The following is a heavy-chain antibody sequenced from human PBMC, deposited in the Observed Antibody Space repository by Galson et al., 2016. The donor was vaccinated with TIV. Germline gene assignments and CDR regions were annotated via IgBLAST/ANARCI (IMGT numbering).Heavy chain of an antibody. CDR1: GYSISGTYY. CDR2: IYHTGST. J-gene: IGHJ4*02. CDR3: ATTGYCSGGNCYPQFDY. Sequence: SETLSLTCAVSGYSISGTYYWGWIRQPPGKGLEWIGSIYHTGSTYHNPPLKSRVTVSVDTSKNQFSLRLNSVTAADTAVYYRATTGYCSGGNCYPQFDYWGQGTLVTVSS. V-gene: IGHV4-38-2*01. D-gene: IGHD2-15*01.